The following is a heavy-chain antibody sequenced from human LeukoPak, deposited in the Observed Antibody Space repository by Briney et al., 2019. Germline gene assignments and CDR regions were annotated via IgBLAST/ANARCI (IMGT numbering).Heavy chain of an antibody. V-gene: IGHV3-7*01. CDR1: GFTFTKFW. D-gene: IGHD2-21*02. J-gene: IGHJ4*02. CDR3: AKDIVGGGDDY. Sequence: PGGSLRLSCEASGFTFTKFWMSWVRQAPGKGLEWVANIQEDGKKENYVDSVRGRFTISRDNAKNSIYLQMNSLRVEDRAVYYCAKDIVGGGDDYWGQGTLVIVSS. CDR2: IQEDGKKE.